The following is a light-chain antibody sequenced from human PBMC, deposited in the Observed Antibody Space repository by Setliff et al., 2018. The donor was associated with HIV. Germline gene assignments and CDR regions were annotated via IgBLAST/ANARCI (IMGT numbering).Light chain of an antibody. Sequence: QSALTQPASVSGSPGQSITISCTGSNSDVGGYNYVSWYQQHPGKAPNLMIYEVSNRPSGVSNRFSGSKSGNTASLTISGLQAEDEADYYCSSYTNTNTGVFGTGTKVTVL. CDR3: SSYTNTNTGV. CDR2: EVS. CDR1: NSDVGGYNY. J-gene: IGLJ1*01. V-gene: IGLV2-14*01.